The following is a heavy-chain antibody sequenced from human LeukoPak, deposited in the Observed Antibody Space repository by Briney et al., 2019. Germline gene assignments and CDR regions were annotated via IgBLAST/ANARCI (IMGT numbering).Heavy chain of an antibody. J-gene: IGHJ5*02. V-gene: IGHV4-34*01. Sequence: SETLSLTCAVYGGSFSGYYWSWIRQPPGKGLEWIGEINHSGSTNYNPSLKSRVTISVDTSKNQFSLKLSSVTAADTAVYYCARNTAYYDSSGYYFNWFDPWGQGTLVTVSS. CDR3: ARNTAYYDSSGYYFNWFDP. CDR2: INHSGST. D-gene: IGHD3-22*01. CDR1: GGSFSGYY.